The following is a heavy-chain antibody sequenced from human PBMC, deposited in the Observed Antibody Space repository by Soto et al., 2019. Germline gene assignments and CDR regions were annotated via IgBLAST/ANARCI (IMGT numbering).Heavy chain of an antibody. Sequence: ASVKVSCKASGYTFTSYGISWVRQAPGQGLEWMGWISAYNGNTNYAQKLQGRVTMTTDTSTSTAYMELRSLRSDDTAVYYCARDWESHYDISTGYYLFDIWGQGTMVTV. CDR1: GYTFTSYG. D-gene: IGHD3-9*01. CDR3: ARDWESHYDISTGYYLFDI. V-gene: IGHV1-18*01. J-gene: IGHJ3*02. CDR2: ISAYNGNT.